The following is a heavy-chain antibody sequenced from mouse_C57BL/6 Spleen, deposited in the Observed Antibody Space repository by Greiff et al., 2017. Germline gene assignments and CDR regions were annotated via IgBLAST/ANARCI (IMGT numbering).Heavy chain of an antibody. CDR2: ISDGGSYT. CDR1: GFTFSSYA. D-gene: IGHD2-3*01. V-gene: IGHV5-4*01. J-gene: IGHJ4*01. Sequence: EVKLVESGGGLVKPGGSLKLSCAASGFTFSSYAMSWVRQTPEKRLEWVATISDGGSYTYYPDNVKGRFTISRDNAKNNLYLQMSHLKAEDTAMYYCARDVWLLDYAMDYWGQGTSVTVSA. CDR3: ARDVWLLDYAMDY.